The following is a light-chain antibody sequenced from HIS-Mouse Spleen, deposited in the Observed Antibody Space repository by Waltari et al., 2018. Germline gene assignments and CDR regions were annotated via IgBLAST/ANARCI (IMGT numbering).Light chain of an antibody. Sequence: SSELTQDPAVSVALGQTVRITCQGDSLRSYYASWYQQKPGQAPVLVIYGKNNRPSGIPDRFSGSSSGNTASLTITGAQAEDEADYYCNSRDSSVKGVVFGGGTKLTVL. CDR3: NSRDSSVKGVV. V-gene: IGLV3-19*01. CDR1: SLRSYY. CDR2: GKN. J-gene: IGLJ2*01.